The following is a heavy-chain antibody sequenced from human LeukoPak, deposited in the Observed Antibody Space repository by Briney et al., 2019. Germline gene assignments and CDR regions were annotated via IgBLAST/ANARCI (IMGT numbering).Heavy chain of an antibody. J-gene: IGHJ3*02. Sequence: GGSLRLSCAASGFTFSSYWMSWVRQAPGRGLEWVANIKQDGSEKYYVDSVKGRFTISRDNAKNSLYLQMNSLRAEDTAVYYCARDLRGDAFDIWGQGTMVTVSS. V-gene: IGHV3-7*01. CDR2: IKQDGSEK. CDR1: GFTFSSYW. CDR3: ARDLRGDAFDI.